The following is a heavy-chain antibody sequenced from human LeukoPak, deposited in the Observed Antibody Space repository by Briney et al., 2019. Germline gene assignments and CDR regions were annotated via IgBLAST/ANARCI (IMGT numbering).Heavy chain of an antibody. J-gene: IGHJ4*02. CDR3: AKDPGDGYNEYYFEY. CDR2: ISWNSGSI. D-gene: IGHD5-12*01. V-gene: IGHV3-9*01. CDR1: GFTFDDYA. Sequence: PGGSLRLSCAASGFTFDDYATHWVRQAPGKGLEWVSGISWNSGSIGYADSVKGRFTISRDNAKNSLYLQMNSLRAEDTALYYCAKDPGDGYNEYYFEYWGQGTLVTVSS.